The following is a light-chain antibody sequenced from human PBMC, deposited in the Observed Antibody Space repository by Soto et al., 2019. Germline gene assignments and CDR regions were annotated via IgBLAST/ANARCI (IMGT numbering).Light chain of an antibody. CDR3: QQRSNWPRT. V-gene: IGKV3-11*01. CDR2: DAS. J-gene: IGKJ1*01. CDR1: QSVSNNY. Sequence: EIVLTQSPGTLSLSPGERATLSCRASQSVSNNYLAWYQQKPGQAPRLLIYDASNRATGIPARFSGSGSGTDFTLTISSLEPEDFAVYYCQQRSNWPRTFGPGTKVDI.